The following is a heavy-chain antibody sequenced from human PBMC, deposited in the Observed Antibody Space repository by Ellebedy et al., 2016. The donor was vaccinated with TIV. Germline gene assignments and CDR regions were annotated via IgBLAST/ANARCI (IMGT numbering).Heavy chain of an antibody. Sequence: PGGSLRLSCAASGFTLSNYWMTWVRQAPGKGLEWVANIKQDGSEIYYVDSVKGRFARSRDNTKNSLYLQMNSLRAEDTALYYCAGGSGFLFDIWGQGTMVTVSS. V-gene: IGHV3-7*04. D-gene: IGHD3-22*01. CDR3: AGGSGFLFDI. CDR1: GFTLSNYW. CDR2: IKQDGSEI. J-gene: IGHJ3*02.